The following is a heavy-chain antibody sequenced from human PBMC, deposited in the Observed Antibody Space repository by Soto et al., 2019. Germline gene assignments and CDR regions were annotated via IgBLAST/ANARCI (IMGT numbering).Heavy chain of an antibody. J-gene: IGHJ4*02. V-gene: IGHV3-53*04. CDR3: ARGGNPNYY. CDR1: GFTVSGNY. CDR2: IDGGGSK. D-gene: IGHD4-4*01. Sequence: EVQLEESGGGLVQPGGSLRPSWVVSGFTVSGNYMSWVRQAPGKGLGWASVIDGGGSKNNADSVKGRFTISRHNSKNTLYLQMNSMRAEDPAVYYCARGGNPNYYWGQGTLVTVSS.